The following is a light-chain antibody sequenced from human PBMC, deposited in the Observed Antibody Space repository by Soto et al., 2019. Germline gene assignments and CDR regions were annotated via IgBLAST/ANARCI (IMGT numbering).Light chain of an antibody. CDR3: QQYNSYPWT. CDR2: KAS. Sequence: DIQMTQSPSTLSASVGDRVTITCRASQSISSWLAWYQQKTGKAPKLLMYKASSLESGVPSRLSGSGSGTEFTLTISSLQPDDFATYYCQQYNSYPWTFGQGTKVEIK. V-gene: IGKV1-5*03. J-gene: IGKJ1*01. CDR1: QSISSW.